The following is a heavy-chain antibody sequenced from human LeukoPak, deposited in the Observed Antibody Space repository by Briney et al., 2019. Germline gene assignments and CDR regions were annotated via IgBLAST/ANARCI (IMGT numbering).Heavy chain of an antibody. CDR1: GYTFTNYY. CDR2: INPSAGST. Sequence: GASVKVSCKASGYTFTNYYMDWVRQAPGQGLEWVGIINPSAGSTTYAQKFQGRVTMTTDTSTSTVYMELSRLTSDDTAIYYCARGSVTGPRDWFDPWSQGTLVTVSS. D-gene: IGHD3-9*01. J-gene: IGHJ5*02. V-gene: IGHV1-46*01. CDR3: ARGSVTGPRDWFDP.